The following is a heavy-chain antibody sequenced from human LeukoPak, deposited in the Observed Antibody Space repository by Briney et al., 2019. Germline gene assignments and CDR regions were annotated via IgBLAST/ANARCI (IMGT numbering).Heavy chain of an antibody. CDR3: ARTRYCSSTSCYLDYYYGMDV. Sequence: PSETPSLTCAVYGGSFSGYYWSWIRQPPGKGLEWIGEINHSGSTNYNPSPKSRVTISVDTSKNQFSLKLSSVTAADTAVYYCARTRYCSSTSCYLDYYYGMDVWGQGTTVTVSS. V-gene: IGHV4-34*01. D-gene: IGHD2-2*01. CDR2: INHSGST. CDR1: GGSFSGYY. J-gene: IGHJ6*02.